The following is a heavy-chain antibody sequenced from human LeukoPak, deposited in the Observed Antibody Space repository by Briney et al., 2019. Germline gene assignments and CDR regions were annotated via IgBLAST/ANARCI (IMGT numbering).Heavy chain of an antibody. V-gene: IGHV4-34*01. J-gene: IGHJ5*02. D-gene: IGHD3-22*01. CDR2: IHHSGST. CDR1: GGPFSGYY. Sequence: SETLSLTCAVYGGPFSGYYWSWIRQPPGKGLEWIGEIHHSGSTNYNPSLKSRVTISVDTSKSQFSLKLSSVTAADTAVYYCARVPYYYDSSGPNNWFDPWGQGTLDTVSS. CDR3: ARVPYYYDSSGPNNWFDP.